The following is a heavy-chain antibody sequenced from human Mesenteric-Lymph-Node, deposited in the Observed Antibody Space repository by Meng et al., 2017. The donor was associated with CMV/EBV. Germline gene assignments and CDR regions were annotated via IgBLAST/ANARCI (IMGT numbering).Heavy chain of an antibody. CDR2: ISDRGTT. CDR1: GGSISSYY. CDR3: ALGHYYYGMDV. V-gene: IGHV4-59*01. Sequence: SETLSLTCAVSGGSISSYYWSWIRQPPGKGLEWAGSISDRGTTNYNPSLRSRVTISTDTSKNHFSLKLSSVTAADTAVYYCALGHYYYGMDVWGQGTTVTVSS. J-gene: IGHJ6*02.